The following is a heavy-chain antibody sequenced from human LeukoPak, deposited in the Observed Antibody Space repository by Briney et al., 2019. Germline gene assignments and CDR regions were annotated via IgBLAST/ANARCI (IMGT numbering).Heavy chain of an antibody. D-gene: IGHD5-24*01. V-gene: IGHV4-39*01. CDR2: IYYSGST. J-gene: IGHJ4*02. CDR1: GGSISSSSYY. CDR3: ARKGDGYNYYFDY. Sequence: PSETLSLTCTVSGGSISSSSYYWGWIRQPPGKGLEWIGSIYYSGSTYYNPSLKSRVTISVDTSKNQFSLKLSSVTAADMAVYYCARKGDGYNYYFDYWGQGTLVTVSS.